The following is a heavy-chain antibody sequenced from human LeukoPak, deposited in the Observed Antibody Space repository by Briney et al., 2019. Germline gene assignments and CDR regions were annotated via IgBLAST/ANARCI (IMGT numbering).Heavy chain of an antibody. CDR3: ARDQIMDV. CDR2: INPNSGGT. CDR1: GYTFTGFY. J-gene: IGHJ6*02. Sequence: ASVKVSCKASGYTFTGFYLHWVRQAPGQGLEWMGWINPNSGGTNFAQKFRGRVTMTRDTSISTAYMELSRLRSDDTAVYYCARDQIMDVWGQGTTVTVSS. V-gene: IGHV1-2*02.